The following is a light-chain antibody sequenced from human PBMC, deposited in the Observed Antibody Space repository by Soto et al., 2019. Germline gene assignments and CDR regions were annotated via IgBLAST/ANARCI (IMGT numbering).Light chain of an antibody. V-gene: IGLV2-14*01. CDR2: EVS. Sequence: QSVLTQPASVSGSPGHSITMSCTGTSSDVGGYDYVSWYQLHPGKAPKLMVFEVSNRPSGVSYRFSGSKSGNTASLTISGLQAEDEADYFCSSYSIRTAYPFGTGTKVTVL. J-gene: IGLJ1*01. CDR3: SSYSIRTAYP. CDR1: SSDVGGYDY.